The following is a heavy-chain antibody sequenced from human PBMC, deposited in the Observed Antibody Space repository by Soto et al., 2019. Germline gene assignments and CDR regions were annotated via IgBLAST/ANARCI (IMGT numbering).Heavy chain of an antibody. J-gene: IGHJ4*02. CDR3: ARQRLWGTSGYYYFEN. CDR1: GHIFSNYW. V-gene: IGHV5-51*01. Sequence: GESLKISCKGSGHIFSNYWIGWVRQMPGKGLEWMGIIYPGDSDARYSPSFQGQVTITVDKSINTAYLQWSRLKASDTAIYYCARQRLWGTSGYYYFENWGQGTLVTVSS. CDR2: IYPGDSDA. D-gene: IGHD3-22*01.